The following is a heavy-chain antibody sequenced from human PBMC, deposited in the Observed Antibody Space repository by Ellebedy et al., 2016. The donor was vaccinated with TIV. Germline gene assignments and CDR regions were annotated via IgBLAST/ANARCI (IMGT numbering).Heavy chain of an antibody. V-gene: IGHV3-43*01. J-gene: IGHJ4*02. CDR1: GFTFDDYT. CDR2: ISWDGGST. D-gene: IGHD5-18*01. Sequence: GESLKISCAASGFTFDDYTMHWVRQAPGKGLEWVSLISWDGGSTYYADSVKGRFTISRDKSKHSLYLQMNSLRTEDNALYYCAKDKDTAMVEGGVFDYWGQGTLVTVSS. CDR3: AKDKDTAMVEGGVFDY.